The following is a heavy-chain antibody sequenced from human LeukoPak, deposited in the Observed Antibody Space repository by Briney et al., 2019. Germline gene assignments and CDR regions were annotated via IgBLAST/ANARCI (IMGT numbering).Heavy chain of an antibody. D-gene: IGHD5-24*01. CDR1: GFSFSAHW. CDR3: AGDEGWTFDI. J-gene: IGHJ3*02. V-gene: IGHV3-7*01. CDR2: IKQDGSVI. Sequence: GGSLRLSCAASGFSFSAHWMSWFRQAPGKGLEWVALIKQDGSVIHYVDSVKGRFTISRDNAKNSLSLQMNSLRADDTAVYYCAGDEGWTFDIWGQGTKVTVSS.